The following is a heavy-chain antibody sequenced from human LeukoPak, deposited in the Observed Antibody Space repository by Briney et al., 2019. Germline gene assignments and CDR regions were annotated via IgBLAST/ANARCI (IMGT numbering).Heavy chain of an antibody. CDR1: GGTFSNYA. J-gene: IGHJ4*02. D-gene: IGHD4-11*01. CDR2: IIPIFGTA. V-gene: IGHV1-69*01. CDR3: ARGRSNYVGSCFDY. Sequence: SVKVSCKASGGTFSNYAISWVRQASGQGLEWMGGIIPIFGTANYAQKFQGRVTITADESTSTAYMELSSLRSEDTAVYYCARGRSNYVGSCFDYWGQGTLVTVSS.